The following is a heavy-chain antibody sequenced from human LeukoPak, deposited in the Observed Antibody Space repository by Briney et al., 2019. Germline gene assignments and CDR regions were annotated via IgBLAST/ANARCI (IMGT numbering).Heavy chain of an antibody. D-gene: IGHD3-10*01. CDR1: GYSFTSYW. J-gene: IGHJ3*02. Sequence: GESLKISCKGSGYSFTSYWIGWVRQMAGKGLEWMGIIYPGDSDTRYSPSFQGQVTISADKSISTAYLQWSSLKASDTAMYYCASLGSGSYYPFDAFDIWGQGTMVTVSS. CDR3: ASLGSGSYYPFDAFDI. CDR2: IYPGDSDT. V-gene: IGHV5-51*01.